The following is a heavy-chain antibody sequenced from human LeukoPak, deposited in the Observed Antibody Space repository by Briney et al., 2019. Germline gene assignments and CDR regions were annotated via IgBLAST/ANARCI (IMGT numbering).Heavy chain of an antibody. V-gene: IGHV3-15*01. CDR2: IKSKTDGGTT. CDR1: GFTFSNAW. D-gene: IGHD3-22*01. CDR3: TTARITMIVVVFDY. Sequence: TGGSLRFSCAGSGFTFSNAWMSWVRQAPGKGLEWVGRIKSKTDGGTTDYAAPVKGRFTISRDDSKNTLYLQMNSRKTEDTAVYYCTTARITMIVVVFDYWGQGTLVTVSS. J-gene: IGHJ4*02.